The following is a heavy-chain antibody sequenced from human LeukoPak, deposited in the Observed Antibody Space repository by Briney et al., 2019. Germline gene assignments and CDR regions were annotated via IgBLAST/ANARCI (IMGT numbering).Heavy chain of an antibody. D-gene: IGHD5-12*01. V-gene: IGHV4-39*07. CDR3: ARGKGEWLRLAPHFDY. CDR1: GGSISSSSYY. J-gene: IGHJ4*02. CDR2: IYYSGST. Sequence: SETLSLTCTVSGGSISSSSYYWGWIRQPPGKGLEWIGSIYYSGSTYYNPSLKSRVTISVDTSKNQFSLKLSSVTAADTAVYYCARGKGEWLRLAPHFDYWGQGTLVTVSS.